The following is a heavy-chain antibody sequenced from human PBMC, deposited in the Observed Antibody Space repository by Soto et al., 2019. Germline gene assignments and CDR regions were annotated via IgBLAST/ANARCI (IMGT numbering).Heavy chain of an antibody. CDR3: ATMGTPVTGLYYFDY. CDR1: GGSVSSGAYY. D-gene: IGHD4-17*01. J-gene: IGHJ4*02. Sequence: SETLSLTCTVSGGSVSSGAYYWSWIRQHPGKGLEWIGYISYIGSTYYNPSLKSRVTISVDTSKNQFSLDLSSVTAADTAVYYCATMGTPVTGLYYFDYWGQGTLVTVSS. V-gene: IGHV4-30-4*08. CDR2: ISYIGST.